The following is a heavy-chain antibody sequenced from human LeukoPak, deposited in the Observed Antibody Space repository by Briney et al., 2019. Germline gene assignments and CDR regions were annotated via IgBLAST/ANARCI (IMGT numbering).Heavy chain of an antibody. Sequence: PGGSLRLSCAASGFTFSNYGMHWVRQAPGKGLEWLTFIRYDGNIQYYADSVKGRFTISRGNSKKTLYLQMNSLRAEDTAVYYCARDYDILTGYRSGFDYWGQGTLVTVSS. CDR3: ARDYDILTGYRSGFDY. CDR2: IRYDGNIQ. J-gene: IGHJ4*02. CDR1: GFTFSNYG. D-gene: IGHD3-9*01. V-gene: IGHV3-30*02.